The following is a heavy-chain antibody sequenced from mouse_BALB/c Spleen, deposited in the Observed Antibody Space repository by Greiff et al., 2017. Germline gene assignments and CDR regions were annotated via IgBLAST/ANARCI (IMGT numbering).Heavy chain of an antibody. CDR1: GFTFSSYY. CDR3: ARQGYGSSPWYFDV. Sequence: EVQLVESGGGLVKLGGSLKLSCAASGFTFSSYYMSWVRQTPEKRLELVAAINSNGGSTYYPDTVKGRFTISRDNAKNTLYLQMSSLKSEDTALYYCARQGYGSSPWYFDVWGAGTTVTVSS. D-gene: IGHD1-1*01. CDR2: INSNGGST. J-gene: IGHJ1*01. V-gene: IGHV5-6-2*01.